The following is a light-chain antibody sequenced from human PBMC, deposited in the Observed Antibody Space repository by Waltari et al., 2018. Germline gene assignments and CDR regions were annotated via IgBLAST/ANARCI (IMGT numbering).Light chain of an antibody. J-gene: IGKJ4*01. Sequence: TLSCRASESIATHLAWFRQKPGQPPRLLIYDASTRATGIPARFSGSGFGTDFTLTISSLDPEDFAVYYCQQGSIWPLTFGGGTKVEIK. CDR1: ESIATH. CDR2: DAS. V-gene: IGKV3-11*01. CDR3: QQGSIWPLT.